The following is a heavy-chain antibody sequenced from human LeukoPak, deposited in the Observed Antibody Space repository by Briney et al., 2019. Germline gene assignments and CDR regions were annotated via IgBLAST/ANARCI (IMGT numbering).Heavy chain of an antibody. CDR3: AKDVTDILTGGSDY. CDR1: GFTFDDYA. D-gene: IGHD3-9*01. CDR2: ISWNSGSI. Sequence: PGGSLRLSCAASGFTFDDYAVHWVRQAPGKGLEWVSGISWNSGSIGYADSVKGRFTISRDNAKNSLYLQMNSLRAEDMALYYCAKDVTDILTGGSDYWGQGTLVTVSS. J-gene: IGHJ4*02. V-gene: IGHV3-9*03.